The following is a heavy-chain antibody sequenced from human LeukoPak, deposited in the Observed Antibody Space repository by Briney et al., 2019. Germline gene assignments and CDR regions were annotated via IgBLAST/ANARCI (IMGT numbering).Heavy chain of an antibody. CDR2: LRSKANSYAT. CDR3: TPSLYDILTGSDY. CDR1: GFTFSGSA. J-gene: IGHJ4*02. V-gene: IGHV3-73*01. D-gene: IGHD3-9*01. Sequence: GGSLRLSCAASGFTFSGSAMHWDRQASGQGLEWVGRLRSKANSYATAYAASVKGRFTISRDDSKNTAYLQMNSLKTEDTAVYYCTPSLYDILTGSDYWGQGTLVTVSS.